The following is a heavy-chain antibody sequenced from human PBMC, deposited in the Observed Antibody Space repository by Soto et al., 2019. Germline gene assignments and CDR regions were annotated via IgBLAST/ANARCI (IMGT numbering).Heavy chain of an antibody. CDR3: AKGVTMVRGVSTPPDAFDI. J-gene: IGHJ3*02. CDR1: GFTFSSYA. CDR2: IIGSGGRT. Sequence: GGSLRLSCAASGFTFSSYAMSWVRHAPGKGLELVSAIIGSGGRTYYADSVKGRFNISRDNSKNTLYLQMNSLRAEVTAVYYCAKGVTMVRGVSTPPDAFDIWGQGTMVTVSS. D-gene: IGHD3-10*01. V-gene: IGHV3-23*01.